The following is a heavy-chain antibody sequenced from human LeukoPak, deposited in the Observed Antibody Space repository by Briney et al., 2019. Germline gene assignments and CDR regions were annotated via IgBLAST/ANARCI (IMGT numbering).Heavy chain of an antibody. Sequence: GGSLRLSCAASGFTVITNDMTWVRQAPRKGLEWVSVLYSDGNTKYADSVKGRFTISRDNSENTLYLQMNSLRAEDTAVYYCSKTLGDSAVHPDYWGQGTLVTISS. CDR3: SKTLGDSAVHPDY. V-gene: IGHV3-53*01. CDR1: GFTVITND. CDR2: LYSDGNT. J-gene: IGHJ4*02. D-gene: IGHD2-21*02.